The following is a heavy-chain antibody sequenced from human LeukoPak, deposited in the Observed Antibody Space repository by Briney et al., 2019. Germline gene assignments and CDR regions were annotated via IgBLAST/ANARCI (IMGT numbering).Heavy chain of an antibody. J-gene: IGHJ4*02. V-gene: IGHV3-23*01. CDR1: GFTFSNYA. CDR3: AKWGDYDVLTGYYVSDY. Sequence: GGSLRLSCAASGFTFSNYAMSWVRQAPGKGLEWVSAITGSGSGIYYADSMKSRFTISRDNSRNTLYLQINSLRAEDTAVYYCAKWGDYDVLTGYYVSDYWGQGTLVTVSS. D-gene: IGHD3-9*01. CDR2: ITGSGSGI.